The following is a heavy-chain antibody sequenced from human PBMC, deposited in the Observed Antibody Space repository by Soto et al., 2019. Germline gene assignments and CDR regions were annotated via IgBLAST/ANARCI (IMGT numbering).Heavy chain of an antibody. J-gene: IGHJ4*02. CDR2: VYYTGST. D-gene: IGHD6-19*01. V-gene: IGHV4-59*01. CDR1: GGSISGSY. CDR3: ARSVAVPGAPFDY. Sequence: PSETLSLTCSVSGGSISGSYWSWIRQSPGKGLEWLGYVYYTGSTNYSPSLRSRVSISVDTSKNEFSLRLSSVTAADTAVYFCARSVAVPGAPFDYWGQGTKVTVSS.